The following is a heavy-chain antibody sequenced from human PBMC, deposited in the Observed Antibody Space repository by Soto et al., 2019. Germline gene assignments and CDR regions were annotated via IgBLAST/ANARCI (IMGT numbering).Heavy chain of an antibody. Sequence: EVQLVESGGGLVQPGGSLRLSCAASGFTFSNYWMSWVRQAPGKGLEWVANIKQDGGGKHYVDSVKGRFTISRDNADNSLYLQMNNLRAEDTAVYYWARTYPSTARDFDYGGQGTLVTVSS. V-gene: IGHV3-7*05. D-gene: IGHD6-6*01. J-gene: IGHJ4*02. CDR2: IKQDGGGK. CDR1: GFTFSNYW. CDR3: ARTYPSTARDFDY.